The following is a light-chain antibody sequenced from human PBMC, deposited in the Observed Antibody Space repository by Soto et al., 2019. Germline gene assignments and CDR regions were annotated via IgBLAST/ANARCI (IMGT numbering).Light chain of an antibody. CDR1: SSDVGGYNY. J-gene: IGLJ2*01. CDR3: CSYAGSYTPVV. CDR2: DVS. Sequence: QSALTQPRSVSGSPGQSVTISCTGTSSDVGGYNYVSWYQQHSGKAPKLMIYDVSKRPSGVPDRFSGSKSGNTASLTISGLQAEDEADYYCCSYAGSYTPVVFGGGTKLTVL. V-gene: IGLV2-11*01.